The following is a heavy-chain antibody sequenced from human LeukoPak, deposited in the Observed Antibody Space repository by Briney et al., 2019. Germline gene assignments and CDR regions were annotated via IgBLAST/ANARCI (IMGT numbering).Heavy chain of an antibody. CDR1: GFTFNTYD. CDR2: VSGSGGST. J-gene: IGHJ4*02. D-gene: IGHD2-21*02. Sequence: PGGSLRLSCAASGFTFNTYDMSWVRQAPGKGLEWVSGVSGSGGSTYYADSVKGRFTISRDNSKNTMYLQMNSLRAEDTAVYYCARDLGDLGFDYWGQGTLVTVSS. CDR3: ARDLGDLGFDY. V-gene: IGHV3-23*01.